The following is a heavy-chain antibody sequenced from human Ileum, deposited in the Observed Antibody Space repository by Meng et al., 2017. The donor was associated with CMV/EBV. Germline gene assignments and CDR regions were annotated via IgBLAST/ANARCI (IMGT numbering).Heavy chain of an antibody. CDR2: ISFDGTNI. V-gene: IGHV3-30-3*01. CDR1: GFTFSNYA. Sequence: GGSLRLSCAASGFTFSNYAIHWVRQAPGKGLDWVALISFDGTNIQYSDSVKGRFIISRDNSKNTLYLQMNSLRPEDTAVYFCARDGQYCTNGLCQFDYWGQGTLVTVS. J-gene: IGHJ4*02. D-gene: IGHD2-8*01. CDR3: ARDGQYCTNGLCQFDY.